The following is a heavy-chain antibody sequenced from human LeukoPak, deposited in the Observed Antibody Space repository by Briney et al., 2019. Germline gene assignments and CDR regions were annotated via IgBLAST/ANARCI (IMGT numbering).Heavy chain of an antibody. V-gene: IGHV3-30-3*01. CDR3: AKGHVTGRGSHDFWSGYSDY. Sequence: GGSLRLSCAASGFTFSSYAMHWVRQAPGKGLEWVAVISYDGSNKYYADSVKGRFTISRDNSKNTLYLQMNSLRAEDTAVYYCAKGHVTGRGSHDFWSGYSDYWGQGTLVTVSS. D-gene: IGHD3-3*01. J-gene: IGHJ4*02. CDR2: ISYDGSNK. CDR1: GFTFSSYA.